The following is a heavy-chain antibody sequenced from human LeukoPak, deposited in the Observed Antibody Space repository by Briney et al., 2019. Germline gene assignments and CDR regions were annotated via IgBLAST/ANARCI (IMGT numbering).Heavy chain of an antibody. V-gene: IGHV3-15*01. CDR3: AKVGYYDSSGTLYRGPLGY. D-gene: IGHD3-22*01. CDR2: IKSKTDGGTT. J-gene: IGHJ4*02. Sequence: GGSLRLSCAASGFTSSNAWMSWVRQAPGKGLEWVGRIKSKTDGGTTDYAAPVKGRFTISRDDSKNTLYLQMNSLRAEDTAVYYCAKVGYYDSSGTLYRGPLGYWGQGTLVTVSS. CDR1: GFTSSNAW.